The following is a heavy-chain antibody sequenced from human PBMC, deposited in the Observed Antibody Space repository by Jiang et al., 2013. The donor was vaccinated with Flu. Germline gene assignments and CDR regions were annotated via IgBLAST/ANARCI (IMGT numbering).Heavy chain of an antibody. V-gene: IGHV3-7*01. D-gene: IGHD3-16*01. CDR3: AAGGSWSFAL. CDR1: GSTFSDFW. CDR2: IKQDGSEK. Sequence: RLSCAASGSTFSDFWMSWVRQAPGKRLEWVAIIKQDGSEKHYVDSVKGRFSISRDNTKKSLFLQMNSLRGEDTAVYYCAAGGSWSFALWGRGTLLSVSS. J-gene: IGHJ2*01.